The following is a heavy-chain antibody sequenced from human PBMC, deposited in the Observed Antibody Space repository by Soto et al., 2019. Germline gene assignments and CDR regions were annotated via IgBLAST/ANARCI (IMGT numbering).Heavy chain of an antibody. CDR1: GYTFTGYY. V-gene: IGHV1-2*04. D-gene: IGHD2-2*01. J-gene: IGHJ5*02. Sequence: GASVKVSCKASGYTFTGYYMHWVRQAPGQGLEWMGWINPNSGGTNYAQKFQGWVTMTRDTSISTAYMELSRLRSDGTAVYYCARGDCSSTSCYAYWFDPWGQGTLVTVSS. CDR2: INPNSGGT. CDR3: ARGDCSSTSCYAYWFDP.